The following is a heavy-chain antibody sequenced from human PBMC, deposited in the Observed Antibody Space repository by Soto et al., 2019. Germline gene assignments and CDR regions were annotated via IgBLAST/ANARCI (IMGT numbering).Heavy chain of an antibody. J-gene: IGHJ6*02. CDR1: GFTFSSYW. Sequence: PGGSLRLSCAASGFTFSSYWMHWVRQAPGKGLVWVSRISSDGSSTSYADSVKGRFTISRDNAKNTLYLQMNSLRAEDTAVYYCARDRRVPMDVWGQGTTVTVSS. CDR2: ISSDGSST. D-gene: IGHD3-10*01. CDR3: ARDRRVPMDV. V-gene: IGHV3-74*01.